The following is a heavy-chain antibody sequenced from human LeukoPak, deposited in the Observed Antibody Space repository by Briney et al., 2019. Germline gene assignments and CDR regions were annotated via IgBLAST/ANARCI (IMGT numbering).Heavy chain of an antibody. CDR1: GGTFSGYA. CDR2: IIPIFGTA. CDR3: ARVRDGYNHDFDY. Sequence: SVKVSCKASGGTFSGYAISWVRQAPGQGLEWMGGIIPIFGTANYAQKFQGRVTITADESTSTAYMELSSLRSEDTAVYYCARVRDGYNHDFDYWGQGTLVTVSS. V-gene: IGHV1-69*13. J-gene: IGHJ4*02. D-gene: IGHD5-24*01.